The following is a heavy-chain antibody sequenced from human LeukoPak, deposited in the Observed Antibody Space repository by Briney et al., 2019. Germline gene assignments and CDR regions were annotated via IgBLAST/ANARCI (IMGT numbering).Heavy chain of an antibody. D-gene: IGHD6-13*01. CDR3: ARRKRIAAAGTVFDY. V-gene: IGHV6-1*01. Sequence: SQTLSLTCAISGDSVSSNSAAWNWIRQSPSRGLEWLGRTYYRSKWYNDYAVSAKSRITINPDTSKNQFSLQLNSVTPEDTAVYYCARRKRIAAAGTVFDYWGQGTPVTVSS. J-gene: IGHJ4*02. CDR1: GDSVSSNSAA. CDR2: TYYRSKWYN.